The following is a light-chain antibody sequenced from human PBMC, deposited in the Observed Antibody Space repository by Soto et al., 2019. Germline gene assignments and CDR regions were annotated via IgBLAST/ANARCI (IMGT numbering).Light chain of an antibody. Sequence: EIVLTQSPGTLSLSPGERATLSCRASQSVSNNYLAWYQQKPGQAPRLLIYGASSRATGIPDRFSGSGSETDFTLTISRLEPEDFAVYYCHHYGSTFGQGTKVDIK. CDR2: GAS. V-gene: IGKV3-20*01. CDR1: QSVSNNY. CDR3: HHYGST. J-gene: IGKJ1*01.